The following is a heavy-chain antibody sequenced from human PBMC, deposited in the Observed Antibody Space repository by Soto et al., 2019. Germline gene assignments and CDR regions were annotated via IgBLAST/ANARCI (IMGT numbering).Heavy chain of an antibody. CDR2: ISSSSTI. CDR3: ARDYSSYGPFEY. J-gene: IGHJ4*02. D-gene: IGHD5-18*01. CDR1: LFTFSSYS. V-gene: IGHV3-48*01. Sequence: PVWSLRLSWSASLFTFSSYSMNWVLQAPGKGLEWVSYISSSSTIYYADSVKGRFTISRDNAKNSLYLQMNSLRAEDTAVYYCARDYSSYGPFEYWGQGTLVTVSS.